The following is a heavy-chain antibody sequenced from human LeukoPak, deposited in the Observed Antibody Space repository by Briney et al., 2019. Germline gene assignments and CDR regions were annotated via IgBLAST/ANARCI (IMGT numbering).Heavy chain of an antibody. CDR1: GGSISSSNW. CDR2: IYHSGNT. D-gene: IGHD4-17*01. CDR3: ASGGGDYDHGRAFDI. J-gene: IGHJ3*02. V-gene: IGHV4-4*02. Sequence: SGTLSLTCAVSGGSISSSNWWSWVRQPPGKGLEWIGEIYHSGNTNYNPSLKSRVTISVDKSKNQFSLKLSSVTAADTAVYYCASGGGDYDHGRAFDIWGQGTMVTVSS.